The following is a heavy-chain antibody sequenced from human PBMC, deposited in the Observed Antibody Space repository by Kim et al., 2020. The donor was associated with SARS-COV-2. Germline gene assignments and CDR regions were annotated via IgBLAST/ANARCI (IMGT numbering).Heavy chain of an antibody. CDR2: INPSGGST. V-gene: IGHV1-46*01. J-gene: IGHJ4*02. CDR3: ARDWGPGSYYTET. Sequence: ASVKVSCEAFGYTFTRYSLHWVRQAPGQGLEWLGLINPSGGSTTYPQKFQGRVTMTRDTSTRTAYMELSSLRSEDTALYYCARDWGPGSYYTETWGQGTLVTVTS. D-gene: IGHD3-10*01. CDR1: GYTFTRYS.